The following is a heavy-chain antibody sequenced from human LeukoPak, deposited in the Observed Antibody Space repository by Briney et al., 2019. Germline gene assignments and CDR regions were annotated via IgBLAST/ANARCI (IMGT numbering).Heavy chain of an antibody. V-gene: IGHV4-34*01. CDR2: INHSGST. J-gene: IGHJ5*02. Sequence: SETLSLTCAVYGGSFSGFYWSWLRQPPGQGLEWIGEINHSGSTYYNPSLKSRISMSVDTSENQFSLRLRSVTAADTAMYYCARGGIIGTTNNWFDPWGQATLVTVPS. CDR3: ARGGIIGTTNNWFDP. D-gene: IGHD1-20*01. CDR1: GGSFSGFY.